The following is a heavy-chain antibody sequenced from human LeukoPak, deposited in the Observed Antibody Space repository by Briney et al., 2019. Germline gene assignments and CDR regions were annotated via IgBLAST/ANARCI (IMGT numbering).Heavy chain of an antibody. CDR3: ARATDQNDAFDI. CDR2: IIPIFGTA. V-gene: IGHV1-69*13. J-gene: IGHJ3*02. D-gene: IGHD4-17*01. CDR1: GGTFNSYA. Sequence: SVKVSCKASGGTFNSYAISWVRQAPGQGLEWMGGIIPIFGTANYAQKFQGRVTITADESTSTAYMELSSLRSEDTAVYYCARATDQNDAFDIWGQGTMVTVSS.